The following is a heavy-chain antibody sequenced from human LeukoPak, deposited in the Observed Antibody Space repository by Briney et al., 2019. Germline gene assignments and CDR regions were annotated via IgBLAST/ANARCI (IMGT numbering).Heavy chain of an antibody. CDR1: GYTFTGYY. CDR3: AKDQGRGYTYGLYYFDY. V-gene: IGHV1-2*02. J-gene: IGHJ4*02. D-gene: IGHD5-18*01. Sequence: ASVKVSCKASGYTFTGYYMHWVRQAPGQGLEWMGWINPNSGATNYAQKFQGRVTMTRDTSSSSAYMELSRLRSDDTAMYYCAKDQGRGYTYGLYYFDYWGQGTLVTVSS. CDR2: INPNSGAT.